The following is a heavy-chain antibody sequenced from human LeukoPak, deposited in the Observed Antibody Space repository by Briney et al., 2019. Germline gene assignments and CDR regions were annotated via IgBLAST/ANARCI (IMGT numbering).Heavy chain of an antibody. V-gene: IGHV4-34*01. CDR1: GGSFSGYY. CDR3: ARAPRSGGSCYFDY. D-gene: IGHD2-15*01. CDR2: INHSGST. Sequence: SETLSLTCAVYGGSFSGYYWSWLRQPPGKGLEWIGEINHSGSTNYNPSLKSRVTISVDTSKNQSSLKLSSVTAADTAVYYCARAPRSGGSCYFDYWGQGTLVTVSS. J-gene: IGHJ4*02.